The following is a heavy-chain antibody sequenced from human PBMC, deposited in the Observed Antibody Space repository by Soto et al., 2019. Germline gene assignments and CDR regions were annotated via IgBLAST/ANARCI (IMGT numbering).Heavy chain of an antibody. V-gene: IGHV3-33*01. J-gene: IGHJ3*02. D-gene: IGHD3-22*01. CDR1: GFTFSSYG. CDR3: ARMYYYDSSGYQRFDAFDI. Sequence: PVGSLRLSCAASGFTFSSYGMHWVRQAPGKGLEWVAVIWYDGSNKYYADSVKGRFTISRDNSKNTLYLQMNSLRAEDTAVYYCARMYYYDSSGYQRFDAFDIWGQGTMVTVSS. CDR2: IWYDGSNK.